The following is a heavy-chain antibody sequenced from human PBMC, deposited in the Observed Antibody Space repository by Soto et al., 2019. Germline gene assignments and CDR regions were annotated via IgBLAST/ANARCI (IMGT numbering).Heavy chain of an antibody. J-gene: IGHJ5*02. CDR2: IFHSGNT. CDR1: GGSISSGDYY. Sequence: SETLSLTCTVSGGSISSGDYYWSWIRQTPGRGLEWIGYIFHSGNTYYNPSLKSRISISLDTSKNQFSLKVTSVTAADTAIYYCGRHHSGEDWFDPWGQGTLVTVSS. V-gene: IGHV4-30-4*01. CDR3: GRHHSGEDWFDP. D-gene: IGHD7-27*01.